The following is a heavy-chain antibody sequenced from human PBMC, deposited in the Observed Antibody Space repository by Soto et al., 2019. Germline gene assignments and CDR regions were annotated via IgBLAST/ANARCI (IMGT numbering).Heavy chain of an antibody. Sequence: SETLSLTCTVSCGSISSSSYYWGWIRQPPGKGLEWIGSIYYSGSTYYNPSLKSRVTISVDTSKNQFSLKLSSVTAADTAVYYCERHVDWRPRRRFVPWGQGILVTGSS. D-gene: IGHD5-12*01. CDR3: ERHVDWRPRRRFVP. J-gene: IGHJ5*02. CDR2: IYYSGST. CDR1: CGSISSSSYY. V-gene: IGHV4-39*01.